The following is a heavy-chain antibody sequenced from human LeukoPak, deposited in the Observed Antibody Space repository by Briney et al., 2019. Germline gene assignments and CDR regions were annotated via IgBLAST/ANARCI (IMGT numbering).Heavy chain of an antibody. CDR3: ARARRYSRIQGPFDP. J-gene: IGHJ5*02. D-gene: IGHD1-1*01. V-gene: IGHV4-34*01. CDR1: GGSFSGYY. Sequence: SETLSLTCAVYGGSFSGYYWSWIRQPPGKGLECIAEINHSGSTNYNPSLKSRVTISVDTSKNQFSLKLSSVTAADTAVYYCARARRYSRIQGPFDPCGQGTLVTVSS. CDR2: INHSGST.